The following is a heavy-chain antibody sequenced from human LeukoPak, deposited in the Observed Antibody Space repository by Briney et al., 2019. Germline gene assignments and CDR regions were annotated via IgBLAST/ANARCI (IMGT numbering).Heavy chain of an antibody. Sequence: SMRLSCAAAGCALSRCSMRWVRQDSGKGLEWVSSISSSSSYIYYADSVKGRFTISRDNAKNSLYLQMNSLRAEDTAVYYCARDRVGDYYYMDVWGKGTTVTVSS. CDR1: GCALSRCS. J-gene: IGHJ6*03. CDR2: ISSSSSYI. CDR3: ARDRVGDYYYMDV. D-gene: IGHD5/OR15-5a*01. V-gene: IGHV3-21*01.